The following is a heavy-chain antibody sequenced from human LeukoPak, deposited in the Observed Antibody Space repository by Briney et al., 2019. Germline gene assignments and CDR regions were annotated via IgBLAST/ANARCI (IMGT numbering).Heavy chain of an antibody. CDR2: IKKDESEK. Sequence: GGSLRLSCAASGFSFSVNWMSWVRQAPGKGPEWVASIKKDESEKYYVDSVSGRFTISRDNAKNSLYLQMNSLRAEDTAVYYCARDPITMVRGVIDCWGQGTLVTVSS. CDR3: ARDPITMVRGVIDC. V-gene: IGHV3-7*01. CDR1: GFSFSVNW. J-gene: IGHJ4*02. D-gene: IGHD3-10*01.